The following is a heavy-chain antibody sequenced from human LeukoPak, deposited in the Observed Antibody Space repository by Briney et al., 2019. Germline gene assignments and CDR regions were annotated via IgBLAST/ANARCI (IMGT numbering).Heavy chain of an antibody. Sequence: SETLSRTCAVSGGSISNYYCSWIRQPPGKGLEWLGYIHYSGYTNYNPSLKGRVTISVDTSENQFSQNLSSVTAADTAVYYCARHWGSDWYFDLWGRGTLVTVSS. V-gene: IGHV4-59*01. CDR1: GGSISNYY. D-gene: IGHD7-27*01. CDR3: ARHWGSDWYFDL. J-gene: IGHJ2*01. CDR2: IHYSGYT.